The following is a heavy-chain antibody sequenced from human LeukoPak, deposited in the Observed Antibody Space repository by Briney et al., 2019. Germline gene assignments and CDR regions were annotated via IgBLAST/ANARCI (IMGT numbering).Heavy chain of an antibody. Sequence: PGGSLRLSCAASGFTFSSYGMHWVRQAPGKGLEWVAFIRYDGSNKYYADSVKGRFTISRDNSKNTLYLQMNSLRAEDTAVYYCAKGRSYCTNGVCVDFQHWGQGTLVTVSS. CDR1: GFTFSSYG. V-gene: IGHV3-30*02. J-gene: IGHJ1*01. D-gene: IGHD2-8*01. CDR2: IRYDGSNK. CDR3: AKGRSYCTNGVCVDFQH.